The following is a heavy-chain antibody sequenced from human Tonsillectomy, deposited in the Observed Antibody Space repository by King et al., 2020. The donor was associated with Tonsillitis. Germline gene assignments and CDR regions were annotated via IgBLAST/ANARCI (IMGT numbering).Heavy chain of an antibody. J-gene: IGHJ2*01. CDR1: GGSISSYY. V-gene: IGHV4-4*07. D-gene: IGHD3-22*01. Sequence: QLQESGPGLVKPSETLSLTCSVSGGSISSYYWSWIRQPAGKGLEWIGRIYTSGSTNYNPSLKSRVTMSVDTSKNQFSLKLSSVTAADTAVYYCARHDSSGYYFNLYFDLWGRGTLVTVSS. CDR3: ARHDSSGYYFNLYFDL. CDR2: IYTSGST.